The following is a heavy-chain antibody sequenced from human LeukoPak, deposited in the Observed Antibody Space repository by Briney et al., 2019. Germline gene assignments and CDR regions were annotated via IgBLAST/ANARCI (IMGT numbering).Heavy chain of an antibody. V-gene: IGHV1-2*02. CDR2: INPNSGGT. Sequence: GASVKVSCKASGYTFTGYYMHWVRQAPGQGLEWMGWINPNSGGTNYAQKFQGRVTMTRDTSISTAYMELSRLRSDDTAVYYCARVPYYYGSSGYPDYWGQGTLVTVSS. J-gene: IGHJ4*02. CDR1: GYTFTGYY. CDR3: ARVPYYYGSSGYPDY. D-gene: IGHD3-22*01.